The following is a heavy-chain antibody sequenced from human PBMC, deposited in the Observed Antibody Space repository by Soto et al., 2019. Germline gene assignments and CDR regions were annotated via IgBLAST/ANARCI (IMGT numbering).Heavy chain of an antibody. V-gene: IGHV1-18*01. Sequence: ASVKVSCKASGYTFTSYGISWVRQAPGQGLEWMGWISDYNGNTNYAQKLQGRVTMTTDTSTSTAYMELRSLRSDDTAVYYCARVPPRDGYNSYYYYYGMDVWGQVTTVTVSS. CDR2: ISDYNGNT. D-gene: IGHD5-12*01. J-gene: IGHJ6*02. CDR1: GYTFTSYG. CDR3: ARVPPRDGYNSYYYYYGMDV.